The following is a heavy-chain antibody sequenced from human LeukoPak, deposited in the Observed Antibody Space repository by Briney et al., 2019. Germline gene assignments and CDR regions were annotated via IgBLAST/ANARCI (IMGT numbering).Heavy chain of an antibody. D-gene: IGHD6-19*01. V-gene: IGHV3-53*01. J-gene: IGHJ4*02. Sequence: PGGSLRLSCAASAFTVSSNYMSWVRQAPGKGLEWVSVIYSGGVTYYADSVKGRFTISRDNSKNTLYLQMNSLRAEDTAVYYCPRGAVQFYFDYWGQGTLVTVSS. CDR3: PRGAVQFYFDY. CDR2: IYSGGVT. CDR1: AFTVSSNY.